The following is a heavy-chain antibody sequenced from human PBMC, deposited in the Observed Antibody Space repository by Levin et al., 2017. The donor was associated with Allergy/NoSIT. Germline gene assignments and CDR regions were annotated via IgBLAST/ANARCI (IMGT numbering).Heavy chain of an antibody. D-gene: IGHD6-13*01. Sequence: PGGSLRLSCAASGFTFSSYAMHWVRQAPGKGLEWVAVISYDGSNKYYADSVKGRFTISRDNSKNTLYLQMNSLRAEDTAVYYCARDWGAADTFDAFDIWGQGTMVTVSS. CDR3: ARDWGAADTFDAFDI. V-gene: IGHV3-30*04. CDR1: GFTFSSYA. CDR2: ISYDGSNK. J-gene: IGHJ3*02.